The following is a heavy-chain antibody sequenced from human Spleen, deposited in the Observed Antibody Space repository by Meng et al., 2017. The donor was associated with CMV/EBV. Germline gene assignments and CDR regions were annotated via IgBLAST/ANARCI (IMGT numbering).Heavy chain of an antibody. D-gene: IGHD1-26*01. J-gene: IGHJ5*02. CDR3: ARDRRLVGATTFDP. Sequence: GSLRLSCTVSGGFISSSGYCWGWIRQPPGKGLEWIGSICYSGSTYYNPSLKSRVTISVDTSKNQFSLKLSSVTAADTAVYYCARDRRLVGATTFDPWGQGTLVTVSS. V-gene: IGHV4-39*07. CDR2: ICYSGST. CDR1: GGFISSSGYC.